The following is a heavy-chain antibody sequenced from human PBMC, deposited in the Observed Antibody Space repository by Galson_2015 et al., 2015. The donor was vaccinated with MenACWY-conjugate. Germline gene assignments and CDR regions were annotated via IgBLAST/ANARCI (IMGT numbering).Heavy chain of an antibody. CDR3: ARDRRYSSGWYEVGFDY. CDR1: GFTFSSYS. D-gene: IGHD6-19*01. V-gene: IGHV3-21*01. J-gene: IGHJ4*02. Sequence: SLRLSCAASGFTFSSYSMNWVRQAPGKGLEWVSSISSSSSYIYYADSVKGRFTISRDNAKNSLYLQMNSLRAEDTAVYYCARDRRYSSGWYEVGFDYWGQGTLVTVSS. CDR2: ISSSSSYI.